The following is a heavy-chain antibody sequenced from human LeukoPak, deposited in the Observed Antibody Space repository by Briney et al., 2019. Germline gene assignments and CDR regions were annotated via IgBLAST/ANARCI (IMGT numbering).Heavy chain of an antibody. CDR3: ARSTGSTMFIDY. Sequence: LSETLSLTCTVSGGSISPYYWSWIRQPPGKGLEWLGYIYYSGNTEYKPSLKSRVAMSVDTSKNQFSLRLSSVTAADTAVYYCARSTGSTMFIDYWGQGTLVTVSS. V-gene: IGHV4-59*01. J-gene: IGHJ4*02. D-gene: IGHD3-10*02. CDR2: IYYSGNT. CDR1: GGSISPYY.